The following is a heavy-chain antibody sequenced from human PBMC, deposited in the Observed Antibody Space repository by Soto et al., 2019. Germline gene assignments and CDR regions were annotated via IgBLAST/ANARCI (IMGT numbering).Heavy chain of an antibody. CDR3: ARDYARGSYRYGADY. CDR2: IYSGGGST. V-gene: IGHV3-66*01. CDR1: GFTVSSND. J-gene: IGHJ4*02. D-gene: IGHD3-16*02. Sequence: EVQLVESGGGLVQPGGSLRLSCAASGFTVSSNDMNWVRQAPGKGLEWVSVIYSGGGSTYYADSVKGRFTISRDNSKNTLYLQMNSLRSEDTAVYYCARDYARGSYRYGADYWGQGTLVTVSS.